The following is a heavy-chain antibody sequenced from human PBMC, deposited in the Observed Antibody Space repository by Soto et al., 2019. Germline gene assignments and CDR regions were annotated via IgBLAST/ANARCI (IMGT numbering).Heavy chain of an antibody. D-gene: IGHD3-9*01. J-gene: IGHJ6*02. CDR3: ARDLQSYDILTGYRYGMDV. CDR1: GYTFSIYT. CDR2: INAGTGDT. V-gene: IGHV1-3*01. Sequence: ASVKVSCKASGYTFSIYTIHWVRQAPGQRLEWMGWINAGTGDTKFSQKFQGRVTITRDTSANTVYMELSSLGSEDTAVYYCARDLQSYDILTGYRYGMDVWG.